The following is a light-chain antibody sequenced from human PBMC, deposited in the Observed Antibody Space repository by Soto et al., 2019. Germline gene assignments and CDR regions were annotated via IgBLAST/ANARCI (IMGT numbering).Light chain of an antibody. Sequence: QSALTQPASVSGSPGQSITISCTGISSDVGGHNYVSWYQQHPRNAPTLLIYDVSNRPSGVSHRFSGSKSGNTASLTISGLQAEDVADYCCPSYTGSNPLYVFGPGTKLTVL. CDR3: PSYTGSNPLYV. CDR1: SSDVGGHNY. J-gene: IGLJ1*01. V-gene: IGLV2-14*03. CDR2: DVS.